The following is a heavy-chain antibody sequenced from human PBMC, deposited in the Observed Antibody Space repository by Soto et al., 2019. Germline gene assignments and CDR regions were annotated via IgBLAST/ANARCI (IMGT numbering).Heavy chain of an antibody. CDR2: IYPGDHET. V-gene: IGHV5-51*01. J-gene: IGHJ4*02. CDR1: GYTFSNFW. Sequence: GESLKISCQSSGYTFSNFWIGWVRQLPGKGLEWMGIIYPGDHETRYSPSFHGKVTISADRSINTAYLQWNSLEASDAAFYFCARSPRSSPYFDYWGQGALVTSPQ. D-gene: IGHD6-13*01. CDR3: ARSPRSSPYFDY.